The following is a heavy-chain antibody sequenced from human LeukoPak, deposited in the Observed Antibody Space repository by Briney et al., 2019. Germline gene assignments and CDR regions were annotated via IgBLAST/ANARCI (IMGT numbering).Heavy chain of an antibody. CDR1: GYIFASYW. D-gene: IGHD2-15*01. CDR3: ARQKFCSGASCFVVTDPFEY. J-gene: IGHJ4*02. CDR2: IYPSDSDT. V-gene: IGHV5-51*01. Sequence: PGESLKISCKAAGYIFASYWIGCVRQMPAKDLEWMGIIYPSDSDTRYSPSFQGQVTFSVDRSTNTAFLQWSTLRASDSATYYCARQKFCSGASCFVVTDPFEYWGQGTQVIVSS.